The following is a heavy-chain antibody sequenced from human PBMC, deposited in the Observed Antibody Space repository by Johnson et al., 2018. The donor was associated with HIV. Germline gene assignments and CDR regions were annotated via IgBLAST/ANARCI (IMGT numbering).Heavy chain of an antibody. D-gene: IGHD1-26*01. V-gene: IGHV3-11*04. CDR1: GLILSGYG. J-gene: IGHJ3*02. CDR2: ISISGSTI. Sequence: QVQLVESGGGLVKPGGSLRLSCEASGLILSGYGLHWIRQAPGKGLEWVSYISISGSTIYYADSVKGRFTISRDNAKKSLYLQMNSLRAEDTAVYYCARDRSDIFAFDIWGQGTMVTVS. CDR3: ARDRSDIFAFDI.